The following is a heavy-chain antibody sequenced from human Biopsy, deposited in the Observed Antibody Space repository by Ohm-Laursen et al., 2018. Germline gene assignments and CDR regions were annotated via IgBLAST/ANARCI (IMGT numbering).Heavy chain of an antibody. J-gene: IGHJ6*02. Sequence: GTLSLTCTVSGGSISSDYWSWIRQTPGKGLEWIGYIYYSGSTNYNPSLKSRVTISVDTSKNQVSPRLNSVTAADTAVYYCARATNSTGWPYYYFYGMDVWGQGTTVTVSS. CDR2: IYYSGST. D-gene: IGHD2/OR15-2a*01. CDR1: GGSISSDY. CDR3: ARATNSTGWPYYYFYGMDV. V-gene: IGHV4-59*01.